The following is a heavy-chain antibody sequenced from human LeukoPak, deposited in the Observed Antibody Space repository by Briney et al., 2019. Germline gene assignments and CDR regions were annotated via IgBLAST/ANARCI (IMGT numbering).Heavy chain of an antibody. CDR2: MNPNSGNT. Sequence: ASVKVSCKASGYTFTSYDINWVRQATGQGLEWMGWMNPNSGNTGYAQKFQGRVTMTRNTSISTAYMELSSLRSEDTAVYYCARDTYSSSWYDYYYYYMDVWGKGTTVTVSS. CDR1: GYTFTSYD. D-gene: IGHD6-13*01. CDR3: ARDTYSSSWYDYYYYYMDV. J-gene: IGHJ6*03. V-gene: IGHV1-8*01.